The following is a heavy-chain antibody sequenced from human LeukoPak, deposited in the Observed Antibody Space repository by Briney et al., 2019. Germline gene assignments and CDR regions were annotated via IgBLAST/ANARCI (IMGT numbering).Heavy chain of an antibody. CDR2: INHSGST. CDR3: ATGTMVRGVITPTDNWFDP. CDR1: GGSISSYY. J-gene: IGHJ5*02. D-gene: IGHD3-10*01. Sequence: PSETLSLTCTVSGGSISSYYWSWIRQPPGKGLEWIGEINHSGSTNYNPSLKSRVTISVDTSKNQFSLKLSSVTAADTAVYYCATGTMVRGVITPTDNWFDPWGQGTLVTVSS. V-gene: IGHV4-34*01.